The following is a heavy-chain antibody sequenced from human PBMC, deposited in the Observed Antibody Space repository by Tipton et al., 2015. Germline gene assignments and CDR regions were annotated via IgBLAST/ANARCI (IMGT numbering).Heavy chain of an antibody. CDR2: TFFWSKWYI. J-gene: IGHJ2*01. CDR1: GDSVSSNTAT. V-gene: IGHV6-1*01. CDR3: ARAAPVFDSRSALSFDL. D-gene: IGHD6-6*01. Sequence: GLVKPSQTLSLTCAISGDSVSSNTATWNWIRQSPSRGLEWLGRTFFWSKWYIDYAISVKGRITINPDTCKNQFSLHLNSVTPEDTAVYYCARAAPVFDSRSALSFDLWGRGPLVTVSS.